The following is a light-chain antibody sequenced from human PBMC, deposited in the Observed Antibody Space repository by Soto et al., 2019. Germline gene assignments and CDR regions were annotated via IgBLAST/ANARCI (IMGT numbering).Light chain of an antibody. V-gene: IGKV3-20*01. CDR1: QSFNSIY. J-gene: IGKJ1*01. CDR2: GAS. CDR3: HQYDSWT. Sequence: EVEMTQSPATLSASPGERATLSFRASQSFNSIYLAWYQEKPGQAPRLLIYGASSRATGMPDRFSGSGSGTDFTRSMSRLEPEDFAVYYCHQYDSWTFGQGTKVDIK.